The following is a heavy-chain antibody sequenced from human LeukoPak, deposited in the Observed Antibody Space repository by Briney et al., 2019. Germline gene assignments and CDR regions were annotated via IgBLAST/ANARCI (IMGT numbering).Heavy chain of an antibody. Sequence: GGSLRLSCAVSGLTFNNYAMSWVRQAPGKGLEWVSAISKSGDHTYYAASAKGRFTIYRDNSKNTKYLQMNSLRAEDTAVYYCATSWGPDTSAFRWGRDGMDVWGQGTTVIVS. D-gene: IGHD3-16*01. CDR3: ATSWGPDTSAFRWGRDGMDV. V-gene: IGHV3-23*01. CDR1: GLTFNNYA. CDR2: ISKSGDHT. J-gene: IGHJ6*02.